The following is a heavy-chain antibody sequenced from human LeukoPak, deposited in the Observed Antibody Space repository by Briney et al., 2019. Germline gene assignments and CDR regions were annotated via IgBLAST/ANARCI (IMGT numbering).Heavy chain of an antibody. V-gene: IGHV4-34*01. CDR3: ARGKSGSKKYYYGSGSYFY. CDR2: INHSGST. J-gene: IGHJ4*02. Sequence: SETLSLTCTVSGGSISSYYWSWVRQPPGKGLEWIGEINHSGSTNYNPSLKSRVTISVDTSKNQFSLKLSSVTAADTAVHYCARGKSGSKKYYYGSGSYFYWGQGTLVTVSS. CDR1: GGSISSYY. D-gene: IGHD3-10*01.